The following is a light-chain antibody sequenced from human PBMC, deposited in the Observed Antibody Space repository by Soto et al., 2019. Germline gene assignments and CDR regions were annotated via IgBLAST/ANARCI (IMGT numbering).Light chain of an antibody. CDR3: QQYRP. J-gene: IGKJ1*01. CDR2: EAS. Sequence: VVTQYPGPLYLSPGERATVSCRASQSVSSSSLAWYQQNPGQAPRLLIYEASSRATGIPDRFSGSGSGTDFTLTISRLETEDFAVYYCQQYRPSDQGAKV. V-gene: IGKV3-20*01. CDR1: QSVSSSS.